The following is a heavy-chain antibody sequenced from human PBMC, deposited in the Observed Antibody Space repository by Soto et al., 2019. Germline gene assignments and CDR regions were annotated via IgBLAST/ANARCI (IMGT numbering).Heavy chain of an antibody. Sequence: QVQLVESGGGVVQPGTSLRLSCVVSGLTFRDSGMHWVRQAPGKGLEWVAVISFDGSERHYRDSVKGRFSISRDNSRNTFYLQMNSLRGDDSAVYYCANGKGGVRYYYGKDVWGQGSTVTVSS. CDR3: ANGKGGVRYYYGKDV. J-gene: IGHJ6*01. CDR1: GLTFRDSG. V-gene: IGHV3-30*18. D-gene: IGHD1-26*01. CDR2: ISFDGSER.